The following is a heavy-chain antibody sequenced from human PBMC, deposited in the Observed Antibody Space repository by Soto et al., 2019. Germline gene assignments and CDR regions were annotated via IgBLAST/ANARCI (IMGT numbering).Heavy chain of an antibody. CDR2: ISAYKGNT. D-gene: IGHD2-2*01. Sequence: ASVKVSCKASGYTFTSYGISWVRQAPGQGLEWMGWISAYKGNTNYAQKLQGRVTMTTDTSTSTAYMELRSLRSDDTAVYYCSREIVVVPAAMRKSDWFDPWGQGTLVTVSS. J-gene: IGHJ5*02. CDR1: GYTFTSYG. V-gene: IGHV1-18*01. CDR3: SREIVVVPAAMRKSDWFDP.